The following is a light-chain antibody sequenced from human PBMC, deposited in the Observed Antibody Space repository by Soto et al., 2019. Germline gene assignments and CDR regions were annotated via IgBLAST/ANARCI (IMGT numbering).Light chain of an antibody. CDR2: AAS. CDR1: QGISSY. CDR3: QQYYSYPRT. Sequence: IRLTQSPSSFSASTVYRFTNTCRASQGISSYLAWYQQKPGKAPKLLIYAASTLQSGVPSRFSGSGSGTDFTLTISCLQSEDFATYYCQQYYSYPRTFGQGTKVDIK. V-gene: IGKV1-8*01. J-gene: IGKJ1*01.